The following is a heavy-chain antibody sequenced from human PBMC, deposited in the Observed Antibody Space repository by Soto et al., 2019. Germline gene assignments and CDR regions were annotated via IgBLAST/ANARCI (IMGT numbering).Heavy chain of an antibody. CDR2: ISSSSSYI. J-gene: IGHJ4*02. CDR3: ARARSTSGGSCFPT. V-gene: IGHV3-21*01. D-gene: IGHD2-15*01. CDR1: GFTVSSNY. Sequence: PGGSLRLSCAASGFTVSSNYMSWVRQAPGKGLEWVSSISSSSSYIYYADSVKGRFTISRDNAKNSLYLQMNSLRAEDTAVYYCARARSTSGGSCFPTWGQGTLVTVSS.